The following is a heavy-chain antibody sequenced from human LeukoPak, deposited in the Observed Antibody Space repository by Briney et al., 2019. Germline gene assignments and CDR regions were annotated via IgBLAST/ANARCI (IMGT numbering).Heavy chain of an antibody. CDR1: GDSVISGDYR. D-gene: IGHD2-15*01. J-gene: IGHJ4*02. Sequence: PSQTLSLTCTVSGDSVISGDYRWTWIRQHPGKGLEWIGYIYYSGSTYYNPSLKSRVTISVDTSKNQFSLKLSSVTAADTAVYYCASPNCSGGSCYVDYWGQGTLVTVSS. CDR2: IYYSGST. V-gene: IGHV4-31*03. CDR3: ASPNCSGGSCYVDY.